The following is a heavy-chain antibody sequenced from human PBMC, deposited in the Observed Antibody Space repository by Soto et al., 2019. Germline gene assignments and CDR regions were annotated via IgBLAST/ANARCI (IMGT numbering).Heavy chain of an antibody. D-gene: IGHD6-6*01. J-gene: IGHJ4*02. CDR3: ASLTYSSSSAYFDY. CDR1: GGSISSSNW. Sequence: SETLSLTCAVSGGSISSSNWWSWVRQPPGKGLEWIGEIYHSGSTNYNPSLKGRVTISVDKSKNQFSLKLSPVTAADTAVYYCASLTYSSSSAYFDYWGQGTLVTVSS. V-gene: IGHV4-4*02. CDR2: IYHSGST.